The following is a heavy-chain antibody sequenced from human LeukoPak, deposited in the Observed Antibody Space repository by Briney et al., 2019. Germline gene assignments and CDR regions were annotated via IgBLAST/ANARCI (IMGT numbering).Heavy chain of an antibody. J-gene: IGHJ2*01. CDR1: GGSISSYY. Sequence: SETLSLTCTVSGGSISSYYWSWIRQPPGKGLEWIGYIYYSGSTNYNPSLKSRVTISVDTSKNQFSLKLSSVTAAATAVYYCARDQAPTGGYWYFDLWGRGTLVTVSS. D-gene: IGHD7-27*01. CDR2: IYYSGST. V-gene: IGHV4-59*01. CDR3: ARDQAPTGGYWYFDL.